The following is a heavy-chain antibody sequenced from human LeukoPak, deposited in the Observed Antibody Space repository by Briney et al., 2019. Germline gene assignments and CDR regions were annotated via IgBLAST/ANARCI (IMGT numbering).Heavy chain of an antibody. CDR1: GGSISSHY. J-gene: IGHJ6*02. Sequence: SETLSLTCTVSGGSISSHYWSWVRQLPGKGLEWIGYIYDSGSTNYNPSLKSRVTISIDTSKNQFSLKLSSVTAADTAIYYCARVGGTNYYYYGMDVWGQGTTVTVSS. V-gene: IGHV4-59*11. CDR2: IYDSGST. D-gene: IGHD1-26*01. CDR3: ARVGGTNYYYYGMDV.